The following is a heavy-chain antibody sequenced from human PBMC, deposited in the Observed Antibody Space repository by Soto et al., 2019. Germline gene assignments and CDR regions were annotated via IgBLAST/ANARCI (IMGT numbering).Heavy chain of an antibody. Sequence: SETLSLTCAVYGGSFSGYYWSWIRQPPGKGLEWIGEINHSGSTNYNPSLKSRVTISVDTSKNQFSLKLSSVTAADTAVYYCARYGYYYYGMDVWGQGTTVTVSS. CDR1: GGSFSGYY. D-gene: IGHD4-17*01. V-gene: IGHV4-34*01. CDR3: ARYGYYYYGMDV. CDR2: INHSGST. J-gene: IGHJ6*02.